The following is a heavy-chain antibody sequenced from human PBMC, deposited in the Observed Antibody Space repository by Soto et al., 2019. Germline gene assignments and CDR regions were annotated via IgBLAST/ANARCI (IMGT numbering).Heavy chain of an antibody. D-gene: IGHD4-4*01. Sequence: ASVKVSCKASGYTFTNYYMHWLRQAPGQGLEWMGWMSPRSGGSKYAQAFQDRVTMTRDASISTAYMEMTSLRHGDTAVYFCARSDDSTSCPLDLWGPGTLVTV. CDR2: MSPRSGGS. CDR1: GYTFTNYY. V-gene: IGHV1-2*02. J-gene: IGHJ5*02. CDR3: ARSDDSTSCPLDL.